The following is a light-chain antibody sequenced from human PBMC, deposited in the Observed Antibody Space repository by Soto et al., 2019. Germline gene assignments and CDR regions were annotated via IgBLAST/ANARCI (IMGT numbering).Light chain of an antibody. CDR1: SRDVGSYNL. Sequence: QSVLTQPASVSGSPGQSITISCTGTSRDVGSYNLVSWYQHHPGKAPKLLIYEVSKRPSGVSNRFSGSKSGNTASLAISGLQAEDEADYYCCSYAGSSTPLVFGGGTKLTVL. V-gene: IGLV2-23*02. J-gene: IGLJ3*02. CDR2: EVS. CDR3: CSYAGSSTPLV.